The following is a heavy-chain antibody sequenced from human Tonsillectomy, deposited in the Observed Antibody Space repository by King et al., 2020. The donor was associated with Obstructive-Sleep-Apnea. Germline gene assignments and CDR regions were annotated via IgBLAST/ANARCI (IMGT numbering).Heavy chain of an antibody. Sequence: EVQLVESGGGLVQPGGSLRLSCAASGFTFSDHYIDWVRQAPGKGLEWVSRSRDKANSYTTGYAASVKGRFTISRDDSKSSVYLQMNSLKIEDTAVYYCARVFKAALGAFDIWGQGTMVTVSS. J-gene: IGHJ3*02. CDR2: SRDKANSYTT. CDR1: GFTFSDHY. CDR3: ARVFKAALGAFDI. D-gene: IGHD6-13*01. V-gene: IGHV3-72*01.